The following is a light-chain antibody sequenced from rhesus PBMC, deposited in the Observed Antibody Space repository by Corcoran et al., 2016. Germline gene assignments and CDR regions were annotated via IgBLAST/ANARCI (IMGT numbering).Light chain of an antibody. J-gene: IGKJ3*01. Sequence: DIQMTQSPSSLSTSVGDTVTITCRASQGISNNLAWYQQKPGKVPKLLIYYASTLQSGVPSRFSGSGSGTDFTLNISSLQPEDFATYYCQHGYGTPFTFGPGTKLDIK. CDR1: QGISNN. CDR3: QHGYGTPFT. CDR2: YAS. V-gene: IGKV1S15*01.